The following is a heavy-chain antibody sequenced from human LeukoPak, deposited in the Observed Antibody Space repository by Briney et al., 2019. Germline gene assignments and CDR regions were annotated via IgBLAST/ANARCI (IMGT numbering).Heavy chain of an antibody. CDR3: ARYDYDFWSGYWFDY. CDR1: GYSISSGYY. D-gene: IGHD3-3*01. J-gene: IGHJ4*02. V-gene: IGHV4-38-2*01. CDR2: IYHSGST. Sequence: TPSEILSLTCAVSGYSISSGYYWGWIRQPPGKGLEWIGSIYHSGSTYYNPSLKSRVTISVDTSKNQFSLKLSSVTAADTAVYYCARYDYDFWSGYWFDYWGQGTLVTVSS.